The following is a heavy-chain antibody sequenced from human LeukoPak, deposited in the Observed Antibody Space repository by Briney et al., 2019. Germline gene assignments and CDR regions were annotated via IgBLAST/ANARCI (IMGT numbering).Heavy chain of an antibody. CDR2: NYYSGRT. Sequence: SETLSLTCTVSGGSITIHYWSWIRQAPGKGLEWIGFNYYSGRTKYNPSLQSRVTISLDTSEKKFSLKVTSVTAADTAVYYCTRLLDNDSSGDPDTFDMWGQGTVVTVSS. CDR1: GGSITIHY. D-gene: IGHD3-22*01. J-gene: IGHJ3*02. CDR3: TRLLDNDSSGDPDTFDM. V-gene: IGHV4-59*08.